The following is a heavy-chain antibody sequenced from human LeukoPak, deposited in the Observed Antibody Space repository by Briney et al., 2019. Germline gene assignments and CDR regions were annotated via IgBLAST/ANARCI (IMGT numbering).Heavy chain of an antibody. Sequence: GGSLRLSCAASGFTFSSYEMNWVRQAPGKGLEWVSYISSSGSTIYYADSVKGRFTISRDNAKNSLYLQMNSLRAEDTAVYYCAREVATMANLDYWGQGTLVTVSS. V-gene: IGHV3-48*03. CDR1: GFTFSSYE. D-gene: IGHD5-12*01. CDR3: AREVATMANLDY. CDR2: ISSSGSTI. J-gene: IGHJ4*02.